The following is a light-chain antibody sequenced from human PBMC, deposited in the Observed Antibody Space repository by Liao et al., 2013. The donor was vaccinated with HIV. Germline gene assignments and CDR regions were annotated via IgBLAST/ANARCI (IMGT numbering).Light chain of an antibody. CDR1: NIGSKS. CDR2: YDS. J-gene: IGLJ1*01. Sequence: SYVVTQPPSVSVAPGKTARITCGGTNIGSKSVHWYQQKPGQAPVLVIYYDSDRPSAIPERFSGSNSGNTATLSISRVEAGDEADYYCQVWDSSSDHHYVFGTGTKVTVL. CDR3: QVWDSSSDHHYV. V-gene: IGLV3-21*04.